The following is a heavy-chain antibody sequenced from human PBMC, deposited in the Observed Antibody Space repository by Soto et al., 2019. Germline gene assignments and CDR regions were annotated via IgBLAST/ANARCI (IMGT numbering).Heavy chain of an antibody. V-gene: IGHV2-5*02. Sequence: SGPTLVNPTQTLTLTCTFSGFSLSTNGVGVGWIRQPPGKALEWLALIFWDNDKRHSPSLKSRLTITKDTSKNQVVLTMTNMDPVGTATYYCVYSRRQGQYSGGNYYFWDSWGQGVLVTV. CDR2: IFWDNDK. CDR1: GFSLSTNGVG. J-gene: IGHJ4*02. CDR3: VYSRRQGQYSGGNYYFWDS. D-gene: IGHD2-21*02.